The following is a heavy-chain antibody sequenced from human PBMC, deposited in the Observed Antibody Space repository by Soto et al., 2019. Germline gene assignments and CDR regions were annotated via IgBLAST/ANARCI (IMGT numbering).Heavy chain of an antibody. CDR3: ARWSYLDY. V-gene: IGHV3-23*01. D-gene: IGHD3-3*01. CDR2: ISGSDGKT. CDR1: GFSFGSYA. J-gene: IGHJ4*02. Sequence: LRLSCAASGFSFGSYALSWVRQAPGKGLEWVSTISGSDGKTFYADAVKGRFSISRDTSQSTLYLQMNSLRADDTAMYYCARWSYLDYWGQGTRVTVSS.